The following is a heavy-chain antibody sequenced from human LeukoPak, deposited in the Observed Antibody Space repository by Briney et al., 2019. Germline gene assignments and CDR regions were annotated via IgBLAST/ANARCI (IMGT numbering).Heavy chain of an antibody. V-gene: IGHV3-21*01. Sequence: GGSLRLSCAASGFTFSSYSMNWVRQAPGKGLEWVSSISSSSSYIYYADSVKGRLTISRDNAKNSLYLQMNSLRAEDTAVYCCAREPGIAVAGTFSGRFDPWGQGTLVTVSS. D-gene: IGHD6-19*01. CDR3: AREPGIAVAGTFSGRFDP. CDR2: ISSSSSYI. J-gene: IGHJ5*02. CDR1: GFTFSSYS.